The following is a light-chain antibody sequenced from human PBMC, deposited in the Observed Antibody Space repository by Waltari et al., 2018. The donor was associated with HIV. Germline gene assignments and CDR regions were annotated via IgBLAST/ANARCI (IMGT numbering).Light chain of an antibody. V-gene: IGKV1-39*01. Sequence: DIQLTQSPSSLSASVGDSVPITCRTSQSINNHLNWYQQKAVSAPKLLIFQASILRTDVPARFSGSGSGTTFNLTVDGRQRQDVATYYCQQSHSTPRSFGQGTKLEVK. CDR3: QQSHSTPRS. CDR2: QAS. J-gene: IGKJ2*01. CDR1: QSINNH.